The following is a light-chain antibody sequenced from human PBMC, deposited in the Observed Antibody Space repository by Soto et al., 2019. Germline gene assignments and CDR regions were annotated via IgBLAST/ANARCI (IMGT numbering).Light chain of an antibody. V-gene: IGLV2-14*01. CDR3: SSYTSSSSYV. CDR1: SSDVGGYNC. CDR2: DVT. J-gene: IGLJ1*01. Sequence: QYVLTQPASVCRSPGQSITLLCTGPSSDVGGYNCVSWYQQHPGKAPKLMIHDVTNRPSGVSNRFSGSKSGNTASLTISGLQAEDEADYYCSSYTSSSSYVFGTGTKVTVL.